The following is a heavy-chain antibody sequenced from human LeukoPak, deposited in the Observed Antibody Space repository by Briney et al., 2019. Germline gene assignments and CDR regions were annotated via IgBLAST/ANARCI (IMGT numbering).Heavy chain of an antibody. V-gene: IGHV3-11*01. Sequence: GGSLRLSCAASGLTFSDHYMSWIRQAPGKGLEWVSYISGSGSIIYYGDSVKGRFTISRDNAKNSLYLQMNSLRAEDTAVYYCARAVGYCSSTSCYRKSNYFDYWGRGTLVTVSS. D-gene: IGHD2-2*01. CDR1: GLTFSDHY. CDR3: ARAVGYCSSTSCYRKSNYFDY. CDR2: ISGSGSII. J-gene: IGHJ4*02.